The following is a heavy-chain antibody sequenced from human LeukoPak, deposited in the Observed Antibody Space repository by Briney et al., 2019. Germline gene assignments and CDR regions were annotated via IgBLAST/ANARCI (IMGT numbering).Heavy chain of an antibody. V-gene: IGHV1-2*06. CDR2: INPNSGAT. Sequence: ASVKVSCKASGYTFTGYYMHWVRQAPGQGLEWMGRINPNSGATNYAQKFQGRVTMTRDTSISTAYMELSRLISDDTAVYYRAGDSRGVPGNWFDPWGQGTLVTVSS. CDR3: AGDSRGVPGNWFDP. J-gene: IGHJ5*02. D-gene: IGHD3-10*01. CDR1: GYTFTGYY.